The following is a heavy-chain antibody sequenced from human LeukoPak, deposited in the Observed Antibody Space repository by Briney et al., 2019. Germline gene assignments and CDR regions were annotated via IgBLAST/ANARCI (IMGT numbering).Heavy chain of an antibody. J-gene: IGHJ4*02. CDR3: ATEARQVSGIVSARDY. Sequence: GGSLRLSCAASGFTFSSYAMSWVRQAPGKGLEWVSVISGSGGSTYYAGSVKGRFTISRDNSKNMLYLQMNSLRAEDTAVYYCATEARQVSGIVSARDYWGQGTLGTVSS. CDR1: GFTFSSYA. D-gene: IGHD6-13*01. CDR2: ISGSGGST. V-gene: IGHV3-23*01.